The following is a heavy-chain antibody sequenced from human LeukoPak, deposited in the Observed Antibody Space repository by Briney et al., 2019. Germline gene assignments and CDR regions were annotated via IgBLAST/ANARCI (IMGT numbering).Heavy chain of an antibody. D-gene: IGHD3-22*01. V-gene: IGHV1-69*13. J-gene: IGHJ3*02. CDR1: GGTFSSYA. CDR2: IIPIFGTA. CDR3: ARERSSGYNDAFDI. Sequence: SVKVSCKASGGTFSSYAISWVRQAPGQGLEWMGGIIPIFGTANYAQKFQGRVTITADESTSTAYMELSSLRSEDTAVYYCARERSSGYNDAFDIWGQGTMVTVSS.